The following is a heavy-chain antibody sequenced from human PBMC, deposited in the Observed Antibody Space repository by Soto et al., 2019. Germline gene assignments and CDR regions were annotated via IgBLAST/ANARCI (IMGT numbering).Heavy chain of an antibody. D-gene: IGHD3-22*01. CDR1: GFTSGDYA. CDR3: TRRLEPHLYYYDSSGYYYPHNFDY. Sequence: GGSLRLSCTASGFTSGDYAMSWFRQAPGKGLEWVGFIRSKAYGGTTEYAASVKGRFTISRDDSKSIAYLQMNSLKTEDTAVYYCTRRLEPHLYYYDSSGYYYPHNFDYWGQGTLVTVSS. V-gene: IGHV3-49*03. CDR2: IRSKAYGGTT. J-gene: IGHJ4*02.